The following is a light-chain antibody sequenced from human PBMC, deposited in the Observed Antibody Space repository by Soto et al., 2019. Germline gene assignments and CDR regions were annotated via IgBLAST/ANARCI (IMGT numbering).Light chain of an antibody. J-gene: IGKJ1*01. Sequence: EIVLTQFPAALSVSPGERATLSCWASYIVGTNLAWYQQKPGQASRLLIYDTSTRATGVPARFSGSGSGTEFTLTISNLQAEDSAVYHCHQYSNTFRTFGQGTKVEIK. CDR3: HQYSNTFRT. V-gene: IGKV3-15*01. CDR1: YIVGTN. CDR2: DTS.